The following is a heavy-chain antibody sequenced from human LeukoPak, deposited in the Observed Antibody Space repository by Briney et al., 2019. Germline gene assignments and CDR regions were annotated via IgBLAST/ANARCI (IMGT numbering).Heavy chain of an antibody. J-gene: IGHJ4*02. CDR3: ARGGIQVSGIDEFDY. Sequence: GGSLRLSCAASGFTFIDYDMHWVRQVIGKGLEWVSAIGIRGDTHYSGSVKGRFTITRENAESSLYLQMNSLRAEDTAVYYCARGGIQVSGIDEFDYWGQGTLVTVSS. CDR2: IGIRGDT. V-gene: IGHV3-13*01. CDR1: GFTFIDYD. D-gene: IGHD6-19*01.